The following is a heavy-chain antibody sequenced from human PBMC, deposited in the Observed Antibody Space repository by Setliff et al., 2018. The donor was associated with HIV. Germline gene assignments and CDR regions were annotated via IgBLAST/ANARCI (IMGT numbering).Heavy chain of an antibody. V-gene: IGHV4-31*03. CDR2: IYYNGST. J-gene: IGHJ5*02. Sequence: SETLSLTCTVSGGSIGSGGSSWSWIRQHPGKGLEWIGNIYYNGSTYCNPSLKSRVTISVDTSKNQFFLNLRSVTAADTAVYYRASWGRGRRANYNFWSGSSWFDPWGQGILVTVSS. CDR3: ASWGRGRRANYNFWSGSSWFDP. D-gene: IGHD3-3*01. CDR1: GGSIGSGGSS.